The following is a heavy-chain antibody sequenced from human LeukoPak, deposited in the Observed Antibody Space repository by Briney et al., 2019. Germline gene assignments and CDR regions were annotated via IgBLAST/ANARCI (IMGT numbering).Heavy chain of an antibody. CDR3: ASKNPYDFWSGYLEDY. D-gene: IGHD3-3*01. Sequence: PSETLSLTCTVSGGSISSSSYYWGWIRQPPGKGLEGIGSIYYSGSTYYNPSLKSRVTISVDTYKNQFSLKLSSVTAADTAVYYCASKNPYDFWSGYLEDYWGQGTLVTVSS. CDR2: IYYSGST. CDR1: GGSISSSSYY. J-gene: IGHJ4*02. V-gene: IGHV4-39*01.